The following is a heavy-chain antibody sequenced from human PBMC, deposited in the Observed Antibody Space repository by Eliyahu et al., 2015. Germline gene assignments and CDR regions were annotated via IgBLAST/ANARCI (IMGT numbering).Heavy chain of an antibody. CDR2: IYYSGST. J-gene: IGHJ5*02. V-gene: IGHV4-39*02. Sequence: QLQLQESGPGLVKPSETLSLTCTXXGXXXSSSSYYWGWIRQPPGXGXEWIGSIYYSGSTYYNPSLKSRVTISVDTSKNQFSLKLSSVTAADTAVYYCAREFVPATWFDPWGQGTLVTVSS. CDR1: GXXXSSSSYY. CDR3: AREFVPATWFDP. D-gene: IGHD2-2*01.